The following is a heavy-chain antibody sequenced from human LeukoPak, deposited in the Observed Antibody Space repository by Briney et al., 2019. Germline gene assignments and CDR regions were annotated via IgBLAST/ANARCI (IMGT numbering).Heavy chain of an antibody. CDR1: GYTFTVYS. Sequence: ASVRVSCKASGYTFTVYSINWLRQAPGQGLEWMGWITTSTGKPTYAQGFTGRFVFSLDTSVSTTYLHINSLKAEDTAVYYCARDASMINFDYWGQGSLVTVSS. CDR3: ARDASMINFDY. J-gene: IGHJ4*02. D-gene: IGHD3-16*01. V-gene: IGHV7-4-1*02. CDR2: ITTSTGKP.